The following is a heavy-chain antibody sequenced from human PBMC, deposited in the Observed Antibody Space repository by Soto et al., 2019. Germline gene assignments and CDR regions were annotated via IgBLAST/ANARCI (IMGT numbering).Heavy chain of an antibody. CDR1: GFTFRRHA. D-gene: IGHD3-10*01. J-gene: IGHJ4*02. CDR3: ARSRNGGVADSFDY. Sequence: QVQLVASGGGVVPQGRSLTLSCEASGFTFRRHAIHWVRQAPGKGLEWVAVISRDGSNEYYEDSVKGRFTISRDNSKNTLFLQLNSLRLEDTAVYYCARSRNGGVADSFDYWGQGTLVTVSS. V-gene: IGHV3-30-3*01. CDR2: ISRDGSNE.